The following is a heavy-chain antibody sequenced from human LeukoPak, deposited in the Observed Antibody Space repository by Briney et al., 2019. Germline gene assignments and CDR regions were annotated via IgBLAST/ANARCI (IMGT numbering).Heavy chain of an antibody. J-gene: IGHJ5*02. CDR3: ASNSQNYYDSSGYLT. V-gene: IGHV3-69-1*01. Sequence: GGSLRLSCAASGFTFSISTMNWVRQAPGKGLEWVSSISSSSTMLYADSVKGRFTISRDNAKNSLYLQMNSLRAEDTAVYYCASNSQNYYDSSGYLTWGQGTLVTVSS. CDR1: GFTFSIST. D-gene: IGHD3-22*01. CDR2: ISSSSTM.